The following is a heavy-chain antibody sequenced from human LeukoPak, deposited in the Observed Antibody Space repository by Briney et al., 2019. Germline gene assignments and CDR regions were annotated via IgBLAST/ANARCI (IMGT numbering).Heavy chain of an antibody. CDR2: ISFDGSNK. V-gene: IGHV3-30*19. CDR1: AFAFSTYG. D-gene: IGHD2-8*01. CDR3: AKGSPRGVEY. Sequence: GGSLRLSCAASAFAFSTYGMHWVRQAPGKGLEWVAFISFDGSNKYFPDSVKGRFTISRDNSKNTLYLQVNSLRAEDTAVYYCAKGSPRGVEYWGQGTLVIVSS. J-gene: IGHJ4*02.